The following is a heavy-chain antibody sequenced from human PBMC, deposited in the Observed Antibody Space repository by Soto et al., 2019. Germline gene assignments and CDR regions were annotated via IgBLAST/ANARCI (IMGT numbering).Heavy chain of an antibody. Sequence: SETLSLTCTVSGGSISSGGYYWSWIRQHPGKGLEWIGYIYYSGRTYYNPSLKSRVTISVDTSKNQFSLKLSSVTAADTAVYYCARDDGSGSHHFDYWGQGTLVTVSS. CDR1: GGSISSGGYY. CDR3: ARDDGSGSHHFDY. D-gene: IGHD3-10*01. V-gene: IGHV4-31*03. CDR2: IYYSGRT. J-gene: IGHJ4*02.